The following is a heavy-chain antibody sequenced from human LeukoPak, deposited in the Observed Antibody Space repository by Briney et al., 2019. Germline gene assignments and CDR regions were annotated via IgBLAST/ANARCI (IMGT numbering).Heavy chain of an antibody. V-gene: IGHV1-18*01. J-gene: IGHJ4*02. D-gene: IGHD6-13*01. CDR3: ARSTYPTSRSVIAAAGDFDY. CDR1: GYTFTSYG. Sequence: ASVKVSCKASGYTFTSYGISWVRQAPGQGLEWMGWIGAYNGNTNYAQKLQGRVTMTTDTSTSTAYMELRSLRSDDTAVYYCARSTYPTSRSVIAAAGDFDYWGQGTLVTVSS. CDR2: IGAYNGNT.